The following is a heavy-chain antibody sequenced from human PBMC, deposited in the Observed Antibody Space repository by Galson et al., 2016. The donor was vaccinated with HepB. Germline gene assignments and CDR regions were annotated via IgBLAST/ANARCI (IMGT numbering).Heavy chain of an antibody. CDR1: GGSIRSGTYY. V-gene: IGHV4-31*03. CDR3: ARDRHYDGSDFYGAMDV. Sequence: TLSLTCTVSGGSIRSGTYYWTWIRQHPGTGLEWLGSIYFSGATYSNPSLRRRLTISVDTPKNQFSLKLTSVTAADTAVYRCARDRHYDGSDFYGAMDVWGQGTTVTVSS. J-gene: IGHJ6*02. CDR2: IYFSGAT. D-gene: IGHD3-22*01.